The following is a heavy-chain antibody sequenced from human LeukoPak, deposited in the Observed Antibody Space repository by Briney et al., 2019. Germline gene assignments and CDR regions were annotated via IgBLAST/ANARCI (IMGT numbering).Heavy chain of an antibody. CDR2: ISGDGVST. Sequence: GGSLRLSCVASGLPIADFAMHWVRQAPGKGLEWVSLISGDGVSTFYADSVKGRFSISRDNSKNSLSLEMNSLRTEHTAMYYCARESGKFDYWGQGTLVAVSS. V-gene: IGHV3-43*02. J-gene: IGHJ4*02. CDR1: GLPIADFA. CDR3: ARESGKFDY.